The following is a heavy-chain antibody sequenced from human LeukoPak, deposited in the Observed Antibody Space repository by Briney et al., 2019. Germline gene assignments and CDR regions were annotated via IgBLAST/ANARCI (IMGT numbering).Heavy chain of an antibody. CDR2: INHSGYT. Sequence: PSQTLSLTCAVSGVSFDDYYWSWVRQTPGKGLEWIGEINHSGYTNDSPSLKSRVTLSIDTSRKQFSLNLRSVTVADAGIYYCTRMTTGHDYWGQGTLVTVTS. D-gene: IGHD4-17*01. CDR3: TRMTTGHDY. J-gene: IGHJ4*02. V-gene: IGHV4-34*01. CDR1: GVSFDDYY.